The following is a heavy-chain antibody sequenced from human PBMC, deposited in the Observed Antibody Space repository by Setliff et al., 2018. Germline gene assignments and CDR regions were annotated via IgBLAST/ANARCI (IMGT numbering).Heavy chain of an antibody. CDR2: IGHTGSI. J-gene: IGHJ4*02. CDR1: GYSISSGYI. D-gene: IGHD2-21*02. V-gene: IGHV4-38-2*02. Sequence: ASETLSLTCTVSGYSISSGYIWGWIRQPPGKGLEWVGNIGHTGSINYNPSLKSRPTISRDTSKNQVSLKLNSVTATDTAVYYCARDLGHGGDSDYWGQGIQVTVSS. CDR3: ARDLGHGGDSDY.